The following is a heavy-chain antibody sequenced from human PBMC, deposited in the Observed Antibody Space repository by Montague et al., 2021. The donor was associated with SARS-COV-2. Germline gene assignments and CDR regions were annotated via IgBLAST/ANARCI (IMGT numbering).Heavy chain of an antibody. V-gene: IGHV4-39*02. D-gene: IGHD5-12*01. CDR1: GGSISSNNYY. J-gene: IGHJ3*02. CDR3: ARRGRKLLPVATTIGGFDI. Sequence: SETLSLTSTVSGGSISSNNYYWDWIREPPGKGLEWIGSIYDSGSTYYXRSLKSRVTISVDTSKNHFSLKLNSVTAADTAVYYCARRGRKLLPVATTIGGFDIWGQGTMVTVSS. CDR2: IYDSGST.